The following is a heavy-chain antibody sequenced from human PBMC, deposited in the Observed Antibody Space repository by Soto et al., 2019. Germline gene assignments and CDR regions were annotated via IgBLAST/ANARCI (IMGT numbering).Heavy chain of an antibody. D-gene: IGHD1-1*01. CDR1: GYTFTSYQ. Sequence: ASVKVSCKASGYTFTSYQMHWVRQAPGQGLEWMGMINPRGKTNYAQKFQGRVIMTRDTSTSTVYMELSSLRSEDTAVYYCARELAPGYYYGMXVWGQGTTVTVSS. CDR2: INPRGKT. V-gene: IGHV1-46*01. J-gene: IGHJ6*02. CDR3: ARELAPGYYYGMXV.